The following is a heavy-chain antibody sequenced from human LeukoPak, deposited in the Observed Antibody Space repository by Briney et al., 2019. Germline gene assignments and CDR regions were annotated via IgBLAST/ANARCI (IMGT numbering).Heavy chain of an antibody. CDR2: ISYDGSNK. Sequence: PGGSLRLSCAASGFTFSSYAMHWFRQAPGKGLEWVAVISYDGSNKYYADSVKGRFTISRDNAKNTLHLQMDSLTVEDTAVYYCAVSNWMDPWGQGTLVTVSS. V-gene: IGHV3-30-3*01. CDR3: AVSNWMDP. J-gene: IGHJ5*02. CDR1: GFTFSSYA.